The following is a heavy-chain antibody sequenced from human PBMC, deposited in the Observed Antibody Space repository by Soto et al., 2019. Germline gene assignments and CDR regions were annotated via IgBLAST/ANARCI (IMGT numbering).Heavy chain of an antibody. CDR2: INPSGGST. CDR1: GYTFTSYY. V-gene: IGHV1-46*03. J-gene: IGHJ6*03. Sequence: ASVKVSCKASGYTFTSYYMHWVRQAPGQGLEWMGIINPSGGSTSYAQKFQGRVTITRDTSTSTVYMELSSLRSEDTAVYYCARDTTGYYYMDVWGKETTVTVSS. D-gene: IGHD1-1*01. CDR3: ARDTTGYYYMDV.